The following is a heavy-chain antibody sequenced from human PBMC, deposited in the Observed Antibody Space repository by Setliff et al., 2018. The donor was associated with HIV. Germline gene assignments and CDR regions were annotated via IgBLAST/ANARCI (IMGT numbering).Heavy chain of an antibody. CDR1: GDSISNSDYY. D-gene: IGHD3-10*01. CDR3: ARFGWFDP. CDR2: VYYSGTT. Sequence: PSETLSLTCTVSGDSISNSDYYWGWIRQPPGKGLEWIGSVYYSGTTYYNPSLKSRFSISIYKSKNQFSLRLSSVTAADTAVYYCARFGWFDPWGQGTLVTVSS. J-gene: IGHJ5*02. V-gene: IGHV4-39*01.